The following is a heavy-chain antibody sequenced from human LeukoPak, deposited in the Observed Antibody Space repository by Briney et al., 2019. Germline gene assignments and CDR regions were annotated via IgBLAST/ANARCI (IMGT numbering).Heavy chain of an antibody. D-gene: IGHD2-21*01. J-gene: IGHJ5*02. CDR3: ARGDSEGNWLDP. CDR1: GFTFVDYG. Sequence: GGSLRLSCATSGFTFVDYGLSWVRRAPGKGLEWLCAINYNGAITDYADSVKGRFTISRDDSKNTLYLQMNSLRAEDTAVYYCARGDSEGNWLDPWGQGTLVTVSS. V-gene: IGHV3-20*04. CDR2: INYNGAIT.